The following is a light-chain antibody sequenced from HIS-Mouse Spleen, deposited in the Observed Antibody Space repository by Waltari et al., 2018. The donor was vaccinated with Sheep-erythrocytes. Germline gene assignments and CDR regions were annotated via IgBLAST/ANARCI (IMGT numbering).Light chain of an antibody. CDR1: QGIRND. V-gene: IGKV1-6*01. CDR3: LQDYNYPWT. CDR2: AAS. J-gene: IGKJ1*01. Sequence: AIQMTQSPSSLSASVGDRVTITCRASQGIRNDLGWYQQKPGKAPKLLIYAASSLQSVVPSRFSGSGSGTDFTLTINSLQPEDFATYYCLQDYNYPWTFGQGTKVEIK.